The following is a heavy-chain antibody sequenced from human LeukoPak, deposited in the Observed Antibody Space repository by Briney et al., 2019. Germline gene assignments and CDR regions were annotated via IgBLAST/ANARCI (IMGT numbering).Heavy chain of an antibody. V-gene: IGHV4-4*07. J-gene: IGHJ5*02. CDR1: GGSISSYY. CDR2: IYTSGST. D-gene: IGHD3-10*01. Sequence: SETLSLTCTVSGGSISSYYWSWIRQPAGKGLEWIGRIYTSGSTNYNPSLKSRVTMSVDTSESQFSLNLGPVTAADTAVYYCAREGRLWLWFGESENWFDPWGQGTLVTVSS. CDR3: AREGRLWLWFGESENWFDP.